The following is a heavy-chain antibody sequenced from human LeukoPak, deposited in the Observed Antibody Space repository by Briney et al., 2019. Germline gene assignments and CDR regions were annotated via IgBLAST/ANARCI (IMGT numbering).Heavy chain of an antibody. CDR1: GGSISSSSYC. CDR2: IYYSGST. J-gene: IGHJ3*02. Sequence: PSETLSLTCTVSGGSISSSSYCWGWIRQPPGKGLEWIGSIYYSGSTYYNPSLKSRVTISVDTSKNQFSLKLSSVTAADTAVYYCAGTRDVLLWFGEFLPYFDIWGQGTMVTVSS. D-gene: IGHD3-10*01. V-gene: IGHV4-39*01. CDR3: AGTRDVLLWFGEFLPYFDI.